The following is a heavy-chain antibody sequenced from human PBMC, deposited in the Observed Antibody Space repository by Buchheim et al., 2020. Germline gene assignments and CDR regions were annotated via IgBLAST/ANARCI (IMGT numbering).Heavy chain of an antibody. D-gene: IGHD2-21*01. J-gene: IGHJ4*02. Sequence: EVPLVESGGGLVQPGGSLRLSCAASGFTFSSYAMNWVRQAPGKGLEWVSYISSTSRTIYYADSVKGRFTISRDNAKNSLSLQMNSLRGEDTAVYYCAREGDLFDYWGQGTL. CDR1: GFTFSSYA. V-gene: IGHV3-48*01. CDR3: AREGDLFDY. CDR2: ISSTSRTI.